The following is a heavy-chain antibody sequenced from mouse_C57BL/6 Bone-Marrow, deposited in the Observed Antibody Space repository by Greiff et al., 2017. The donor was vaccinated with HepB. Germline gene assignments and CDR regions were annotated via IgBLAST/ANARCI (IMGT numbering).Heavy chain of an antibody. J-gene: IGHJ2*01. CDR2: IHTNSGST. CDR3: ESSYYYFDY. V-gene: IGHV1-64*01. Sequence: VQLQQPGAELVKPGASVKLSCKASGYTFTSYWMHWVKQRPGQGLEWIGMIHTNSGSTNYNEKFKSKATLTVDKSSSTAYMQLSSLTSEDSAVYYCESSYYYFDYWGQGTTLTVSS. D-gene: IGHD1-1*01. CDR1: GYTFTSYW.